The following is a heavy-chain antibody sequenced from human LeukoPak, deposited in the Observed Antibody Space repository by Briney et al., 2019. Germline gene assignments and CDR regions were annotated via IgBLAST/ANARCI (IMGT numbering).Heavy chain of an antibody. V-gene: IGHV3-7*01. CDR3: VRESRPGGAMGLYHNLDY. D-gene: IGHD1-1*01. CDR2: IKEDGTEK. CDR1: GFTFSDFW. J-gene: IGHJ4*02. Sequence: GGSLRLSCAGSGFTFSDFWMTCVSQTPGKGLEWVANIKEDGTEKTLVASVKGRFTISRDNTKNLLFLEMNNLRGDDTAIYYCVRESRPGGAMGLYHNLDYWGQGTLVAVSS.